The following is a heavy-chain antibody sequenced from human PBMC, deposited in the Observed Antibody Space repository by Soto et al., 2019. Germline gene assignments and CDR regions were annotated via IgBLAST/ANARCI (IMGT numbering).Heavy chain of an antibody. Sequence: SETLSLTCTVSGGSISSYFWSWIRQPPGRGLELIGHIHYSGSTNYNPSLKSRVTISVDTSKNQVSLKLSSVTAADTAMYFCARQVSSAWPPYYYDMDVWGQGTTVTVSS. J-gene: IGHJ6*02. V-gene: IGHV4-59*08. CDR3: ARQVSSAWPPYYYDMDV. D-gene: IGHD6-25*01. CDR2: IHYSGST. CDR1: GGSISSYF.